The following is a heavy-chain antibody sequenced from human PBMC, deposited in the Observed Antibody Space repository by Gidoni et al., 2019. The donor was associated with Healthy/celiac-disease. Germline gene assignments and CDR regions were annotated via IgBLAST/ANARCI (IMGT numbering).Heavy chain of an antibody. J-gene: IGHJ4*02. CDR3: AKDLISRGSRTVTTLYFDY. CDR2: ISGSGGST. D-gene: IGHD4-4*01. V-gene: IGHV3-23*01. Sequence: EVQLLESGGGLVQPGGSLRLSCAASGFTFSSYAMSWVRQAPGKGLEWVSAISGSGGSTYYADSVKGRFTISRDNSKNTLYLQMNSLRAEDTAVYYCAKDLISRGSRTVTTLYFDYWGQGTLVTVSS. CDR1: GFTFSSYA.